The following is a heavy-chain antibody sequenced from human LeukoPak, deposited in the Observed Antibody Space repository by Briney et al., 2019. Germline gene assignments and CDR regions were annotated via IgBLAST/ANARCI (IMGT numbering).Heavy chain of an antibody. CDR1: GFTFSSYA. CDR2: ISGSGGST. J-gene: IGHJ4*02. Sequence: GGSLRPSCAASGFTFSSYAMSWVRQAPGKGLEWVSAISGSGGSTYYADSVKGRFTISRDNSKNTLYLQMNSLRAEDTAVYYCAKVTAGTNPRAQYKYYFDYWGQGTLVTVSS. CDR3: AKVTAGTNPRAQYKYYFDY. D-gene: IGHD6-13*01. V-gene: IGHV3-23*01.